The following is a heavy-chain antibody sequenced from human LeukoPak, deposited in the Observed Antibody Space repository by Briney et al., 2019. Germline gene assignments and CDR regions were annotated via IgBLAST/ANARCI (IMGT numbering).Heavy chain of an antibody. V-gene: IGHV1-69*13. D-gene: IGHD1-7*01. CDR2: IIPIFGTA. J-gene: IGHJ5*02. CDR1: GGTFSSYA. Sequence: ASVKVSCKASGGTFSSYAISWVRQAPGQGLEWMGGIIPIFGTANYAQKFQGRVTITADESTSTAYMELSSLRSEDTAVYYCATALRYNWNYGWFDPWGQGTLVTVSS. CDR3: ATALRYNWNYGWFDP.